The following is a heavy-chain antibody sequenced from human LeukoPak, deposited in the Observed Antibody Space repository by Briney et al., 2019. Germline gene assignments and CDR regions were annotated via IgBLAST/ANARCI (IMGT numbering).Heavy chain of an antibody. CDR1: GFTVSNNY. Sequence: GSLRLSCAASGFTVSNNYMNWVRQAPGKGLEWVSVIYSGGSTYYADSVKGRFTISRDNSKNTLYLQMNSLRADDTGVYYCARDKGGWPRSAFDYWGQGTLVTVSS. CDR2: IYSGGST. CDR3: ARDKGGWPRSAFDY. D-gene: IGHD6-19*01. V-gene: IGHV3-53*01. J-gene: IGHJ4*02.